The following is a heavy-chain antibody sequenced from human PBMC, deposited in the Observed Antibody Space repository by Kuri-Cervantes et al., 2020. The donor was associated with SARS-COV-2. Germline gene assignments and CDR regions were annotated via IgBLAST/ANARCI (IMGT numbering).Heavy chain of an antibody. D-gene: IGHD2-2*01. V-gene: IGHV4-34*01. CDR1: GGSFSGYQ. CDR3: ARGLIGLVPAPVLGLGPHYYYFHMDA. Sequence: ESLKISCAVFGGSFSGYQWGWIRQSPGKGLEWIGEINHSGGTNYNSSLKSRVTISVDTSKNQFSLKLTSVTAADTAVYYCARGLIGLVPAPVLGLGPHYYYFHMDAWGQGTTVTVSS. CDR2: INHSGGT. J-gene: IGHJ6*02.